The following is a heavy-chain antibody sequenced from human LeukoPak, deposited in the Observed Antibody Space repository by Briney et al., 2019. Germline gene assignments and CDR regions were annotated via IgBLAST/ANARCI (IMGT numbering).Heavy chain of an antibody. CDR2: IKQDGSEK. D-gene: IGHD4-23*01. CDR1: GFTFSSYW. V-gene: IGHV3-7*01. CDR3: AREDTEEHDYGGNGTDY. J-gene: IGHJ4*02. Sequence: GGSLRLSCAASGFTFSSYWMSWVCQAPGKGLEWVANIKQDGSEKYYVDSVKGRFTISRDNAKNSLYLQMNSLRAEDTAVYYCAREDTEEHDYGGNGTDYWGQGTLVTVSS.